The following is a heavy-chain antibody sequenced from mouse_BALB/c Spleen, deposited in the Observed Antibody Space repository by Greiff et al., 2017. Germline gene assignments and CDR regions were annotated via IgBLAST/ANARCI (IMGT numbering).Heavy chain of an antibody. J-gene: IGHJ2*01. CDR2: ISSGSSTI. CDR3: ARSLDYGNYVDY. D-gene: IGHD2-1*01. Sequence: EVQLVESGGGLVQPGGSRKLSCAASGFTFSSFGMHWVRQAPEKGLEWVAYISSGSSTIYYADTVKGRFTISRDNPKNTLFLQMTSLRSEDTAMYYCARSLDYGNYVDYWGQGTTLTVSS. V-gene: IGHV5-17*02. CDR1: GFTFSSFG.